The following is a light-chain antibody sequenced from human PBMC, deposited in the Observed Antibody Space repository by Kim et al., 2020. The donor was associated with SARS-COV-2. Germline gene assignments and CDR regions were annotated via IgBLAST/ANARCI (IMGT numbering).Light chain of an antibody. CDR3: SSYAGSNNGI. Sequence: GQSVTISCTGSSSDIATDDYVSWYQQCPGKAPKLIVYDVTKRPSGVPDRFSGSKSANTASLTVSGLQAEDEADYYCSSYAGSNNGIFGGGTQLTVL. V-gene: IGLV2-8*01. J-gene: IGLJ2*01. CDR2: DVT. CDR1: SSDIATDDY.